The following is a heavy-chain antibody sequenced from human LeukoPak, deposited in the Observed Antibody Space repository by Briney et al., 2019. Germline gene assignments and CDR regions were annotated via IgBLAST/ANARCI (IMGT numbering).Heavy chain of an antibody. CDR3: AKSGGYGLIDY. V-gene: IGHV4-34*01. CDR2: VHDSGAT. D-gene: IGHD1-26*01. Sequence: SETLSLTCTVYGGSFSGYYWSWIRQPPGKGLEWIGEVHDSGATNYNPSLKSRVTISVDTSKNQFSLRLNSVTVADTAVYYCAKSGGYGLIDYWGQGTLVTVSS. CDR1: GGSFSGYY. J-gene: IGHJ4*02.